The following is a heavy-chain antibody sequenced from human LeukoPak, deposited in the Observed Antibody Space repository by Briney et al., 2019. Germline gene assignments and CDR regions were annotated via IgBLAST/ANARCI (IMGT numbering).Heavy chain of an antibody. CDR1: GFTFSSYW. D-gene: IGHD6-13*01. CDR3: ASSMGGSSWPHFDY. J-gene: IGHJ4*02. CDR2: IKQDGSEK. Sequence: GGSLRLSCATSGFTFSSYWMSWVRQAPGKGLEWVANIKQDGSEKFYVDSVKGRFTISRDNAKTSLYLQMKSLRVEDTAVYYCASSMGGSSWPHFDYWGQGTLVTVSS. V-gene: IGHV3-7*01.